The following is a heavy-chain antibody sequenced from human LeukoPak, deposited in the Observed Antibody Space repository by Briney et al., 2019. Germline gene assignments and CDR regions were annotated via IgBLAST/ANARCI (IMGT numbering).Heavy chain of an antibody. V-gene: IGHV2-5*02. Sequence: SGPTLVKPTQTLTLTCTFSGFSLSTSGVGVGWIRQPPGKALEWLALIYWDDDKRYSPSLKSRLTITKDTSKNQVVLTMTNMDPVDTATYYCAHSPTYYDILDRGYYFDYWGQGTLVTVSS. J-gene: IGHJ4*02. CDR1: GFSLSTSGVG. CDR2: IYWDDDK. D-gene: IGHD3-9*01. CDR3: AHSPTYYDILDRGYYFDY.